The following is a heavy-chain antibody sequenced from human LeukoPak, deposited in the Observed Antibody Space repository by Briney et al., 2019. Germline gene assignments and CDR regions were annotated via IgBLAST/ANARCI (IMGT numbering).Heavy chain of an antibody. V-gene: IGHV3-23*01. Sequence: GGSLRLSCAASGFTFSDYAMSWVRQAPGMGLEWVPSISTRGDGTYYADSGKGRFTISRDNSKNTLYLQMNSLRAEDTAVYYCAFAPGSSVTSDYWGQGTLVTVSS. D-gene: IGHD4-17*01. J-gene: IGHJ4*02. CDR1: GFTFSDYA. CDR2: ISTRGDGT. CDR3: AFAPGSSVTSDY.